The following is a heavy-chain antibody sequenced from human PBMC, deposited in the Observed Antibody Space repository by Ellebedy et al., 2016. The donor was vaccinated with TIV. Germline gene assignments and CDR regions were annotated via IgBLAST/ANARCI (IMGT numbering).Heavy chain of an antibody. CDR3: AAQLPPLVGASSKLFDY. J-gene: IGHJ4*02. CDR1: GFTFTSSA. V-gene: IGHV1-58*01. CDR2: IVVGSGNT. Sequence: SVKVSCXASGFTFTSSAVQWVRQARGQRLEWIGWIVVGSGNTNYAQKFQERVTITRDMSTSTAYMELSSLRSEDTAVYYCAAQLPPLVGASSKLFDYWGQGTLVTVSS. D-gene: IGHD1-26*01.